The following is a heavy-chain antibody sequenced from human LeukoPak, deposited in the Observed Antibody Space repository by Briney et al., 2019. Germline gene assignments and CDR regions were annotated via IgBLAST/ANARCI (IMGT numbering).Heavy chain of an antibody. CDR1: GYSISSGYY. D-gene: IGHD4-17*01. J-gene: IGHJ5*02. CDR2: IYHSGST. Sequence: SETLSLICAVSGYSISSGYYWGWIRQPPGKGLEWIGSIYHSGSTYYNPSLKSRATISVDTSKNQFSLKLSSVTAADTAVYYCARDDSDYGDYARFDPWGQGTLVTVSS. CDR3: ARDDSDYGDYARFDP. V-gene: IGHV4-38-2*02.